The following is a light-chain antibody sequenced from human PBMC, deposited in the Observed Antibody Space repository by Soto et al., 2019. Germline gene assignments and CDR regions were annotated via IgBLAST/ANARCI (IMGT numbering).Light chain of an antibody. CDR2: DAS. J-gene: IGKJ4*01. CDR3: QQRSDLPLT. V-gene: IGKV3-11*01. CDR1: QSVSSY. Sequence: EIVLTQSPATLSLSPGERATLSCRASQSVSSYLAWYHQKPGQAPRLLIYDASNRATGIPARFSGSGSGKDFTLSISSLEPEEFDGYYCQQRSDLPLTFGGGTVVEIK.